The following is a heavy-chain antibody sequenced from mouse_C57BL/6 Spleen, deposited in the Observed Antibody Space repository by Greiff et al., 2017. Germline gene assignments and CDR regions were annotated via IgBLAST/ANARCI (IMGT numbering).Heavy chain of an antibody. D-gene: IGHD2-1*01. CDR3: ARIYGNYENYAMDY. J-gene: IGHJ4*01. Sequence: DVKLVESGGGLVKPGGSLKLSCAASGFTFSDYGMHWVRQAPEKGLEWVAYISSGSSTIYYADTVKGRFTISRDNAKNTLFLQMTSLRSEDTAMYYCARIYGNYENYAMDYWGQGTSVTVSS. CDR1: GFTFSDYG. CDR2: ISSGSSTI. V-gene: IGHV5-17*01.